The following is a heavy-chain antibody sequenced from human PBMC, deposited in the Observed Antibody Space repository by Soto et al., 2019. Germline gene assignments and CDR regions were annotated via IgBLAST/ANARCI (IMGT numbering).Heavy chain of an antibody. CDR1: GISITSSY. V-gene: IGHV4-59*08. Sequence: SETLSLTCTVSGISITSSYWNWFRQSPGKGLEWIGQISDRGDINYNPPLESRVAISTDTSKNQVSLTLTAVNAADTAVYFCARGRHWFGPWGQGTLVTVSS. CDR2: ISDRGDI. J-gene: IGHJ5*02. CDR3: ARGRHWFGP.